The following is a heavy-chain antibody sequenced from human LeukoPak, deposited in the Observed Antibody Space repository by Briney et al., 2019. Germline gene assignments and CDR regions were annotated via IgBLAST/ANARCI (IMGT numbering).Heavy chain of an antibody. D-gene: IGHD3-3*01. CDR3: AKYNVGGFWSGYYYYFDY. V-gene: IGHV3-23*01. CDR1: GFTFSSYA. Sequence: PGGSLRLSCAASGFTFSSYAMSWVRQAPGKGLEWVSAISGSGGSTYYADSVKGRFTISRDNSKNTLYLQMNSLRAEDTAVYYYAKYNVGGFWSGYYYYFDYWGQGTLVTVSS. J-gene: IGHJ4*02. CDR2: ISGSGGST.